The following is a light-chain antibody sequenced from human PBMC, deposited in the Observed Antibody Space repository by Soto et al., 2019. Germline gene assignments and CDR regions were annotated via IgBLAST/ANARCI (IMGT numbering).Light chain of an antibody. CDR3: SSYTTSSTLV. J-gene: IGLJ2*01. Sequence: QSALTQPASVSGSPGQSITISCTGTSSDVDAYDYVSWYQQYSDQAPKLIIYEVSNRPSGVSNRFSGSKSGNTASLTISGRQAEDEADYYCSSYTTSSTLVFGGGTKLTVL. V-gene: IGLV2-14*01. CDR2: EVS. CDR1: SSDVDAYDY.